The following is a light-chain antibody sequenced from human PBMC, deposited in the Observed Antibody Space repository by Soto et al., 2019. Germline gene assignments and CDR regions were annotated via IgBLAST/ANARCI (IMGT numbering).Light chain of an antibody. Sequence: AIRMTQSLSSLSAYTGDRVTITCRASQGISSYLAWYQQKPGKAPKLLIYAASTLQSGVPSRFSGSGSGTDFTLTISCLQSEDFATYYCQQYYSYPPTFGQGTKVDIK. CDR1: QGISSY. V-gene: IGKV1-8*01. J-gene: IGKJ1*01. CDR2: AAS. CDR3: QQYYSYPPT.